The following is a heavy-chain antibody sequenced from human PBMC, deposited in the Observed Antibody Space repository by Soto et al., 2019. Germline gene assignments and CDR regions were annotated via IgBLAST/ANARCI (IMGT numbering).Heavy chain of an antibody. CDR3: ARHECSGGSCDPFDP. Sequence: EVQLVQSGAEVKKPGESLRISCKGSGYSFTSYWISWVRQMPGKGLEWMGRIDPSDSYTNYSPSFQGHVTISADKSIRTAYLQWSSLKASDTAMYYCARHECSGGSCDPFDPWGQGTLVTVSS. CDR2: IDPSDSYT. V-gene: IGHV5-10-1*01. J-gene: IGHJ5*02. D-gene: IGHD2-15*01. CDR1: GYSFTSYW.